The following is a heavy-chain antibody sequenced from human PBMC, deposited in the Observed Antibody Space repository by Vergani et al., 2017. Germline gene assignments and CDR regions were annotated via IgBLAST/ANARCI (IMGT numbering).Heavy chain of an antibody. J-gene: IGHJ4*02. CDR2: INPNSGGT. V-gene: IGHV1-2*04. CDR1: GYTFTGYY. CDR3: ARDGGGSITGTTFNY. Sequence: QVQLVQSGAEVKKPGASVKVSCKASGYTFTGYYMHWVRQAPGQGLEWMGWINPNSGGTNSAQKFQGWVTRTRETSIRKAYMELSRRRSDDTAVYYCARDGGGSITGTTFNYWGQGTLVTVSS. D-gene: IGHD1-20*01.